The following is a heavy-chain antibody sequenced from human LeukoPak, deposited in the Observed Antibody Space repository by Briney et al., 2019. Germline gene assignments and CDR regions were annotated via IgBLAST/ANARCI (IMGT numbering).Heavy chain of an antibody. CDR1: GFTFSSYA. CDR3: TTDPEVVSEYY. V-gene: IGHV3-15*01. CDR2: IKSKTDGGTT. D-gene: IGHD2-15*01. J-gene: IGHJ4*02. Sequence: AGGSLRLSCAASGFTFSSYAMSWVRQAPGKGLEWVGRIKSKTDGGTTDYAAPVKGRFTISRDDSKNTLYLQMNSLKTEDTAVYYCTTDPEVVSEYYWGQGTLVTVSS.